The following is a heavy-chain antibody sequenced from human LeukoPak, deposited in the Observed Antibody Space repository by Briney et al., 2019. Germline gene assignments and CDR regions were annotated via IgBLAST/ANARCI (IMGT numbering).Heavy chain of an antibody. CDR1: GFNFRSYA. J-gene: IGHJ3*02. V-gene: IGHV3-30*04. Sequence: GGSLRLSCAASGFNFRSYAFHWVRQAPGKGPEWMAFITYDGTDTYYADSVKGRFTLSRDNSQNTLYLQMNSLRAADTAVYYCARPGGYAFDMWGQGTMVTVSS. D-gene: IGHD3-16*01. CDR2: ITYDGTDT. CDR3: ARPGGYAFDM.